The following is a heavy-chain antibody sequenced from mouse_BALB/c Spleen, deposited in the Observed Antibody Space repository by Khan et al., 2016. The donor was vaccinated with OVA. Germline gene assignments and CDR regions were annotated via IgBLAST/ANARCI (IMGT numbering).Heavy chain of an antibody. CDR2: TNPTNGRT. V-gene: IGHV1S81*02. CDR1: GYTFTSYW. Sequence: QVQLQQSGAELVKAGASVKMSCKASGYTFTSYWMHWVKQRLGQGLEWFAETNPTNGRTYYNEKFKSKATLTVDKSSSTADMLHSGPTFEDSAVYYCARIKKIVATYFDYWGQGTTLTVTS. CDR3: ARIKKIVATYFDY. D-gene: IGHD1-1*01. J-gene: IGHJ2*01.